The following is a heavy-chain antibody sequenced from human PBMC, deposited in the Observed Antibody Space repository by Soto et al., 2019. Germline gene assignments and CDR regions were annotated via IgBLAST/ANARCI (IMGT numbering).Heavy chain of an antibody. D-gene: IGHD2-15*01. V-gene: IGHV1-69*13. Sequence: SVKVSCKASGGTFSSYAISWVRQAPGQGLEWMGGIIPIFGTANYAQKFQGRVTITADESTSTAYMELSSLRSEDTAVYYCARSCSGGSCYLGPYYYYGMDVWGQGTTVTVSS. CDR1: GGTFSSYA. CDR3: ARSCSGGSCYLGPYYYYGMDV. J-gene: IGHJ6*02. CDR2: IIPIFGTA.